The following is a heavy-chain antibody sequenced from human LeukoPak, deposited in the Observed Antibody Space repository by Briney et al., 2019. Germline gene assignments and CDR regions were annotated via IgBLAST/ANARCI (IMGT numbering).Heavy chain of an antibody. J-gene: IGHJ4*02. CDR2: INPNSGGT. Sequence: EASVKVSCKASGYTFTGYYMHWVRQAPGQGLEWMGWINPNSGGTNYAQKFQGRVTMTRDTSISTAYMELSRLRSDDTAVYYCARSIAAAGAYYFDYWGQGTLLTVSS. V-gene: IGHV1-2*02. CDR3: ARSIAAAGAYYFDY. CDR1: GYTFTGYY. D-gene: IGHD6-13*01.